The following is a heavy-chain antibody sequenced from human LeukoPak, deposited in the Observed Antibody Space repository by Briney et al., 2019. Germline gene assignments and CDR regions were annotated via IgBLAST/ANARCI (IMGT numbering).Heavy chain of an antibody. J-gene: IGHJ1*01. V-gene: IGHV4-39*01. CDR3: ARLLRDGDWGFPEYFQH. CDR2: IFHSGST. Sequence: PSETLSLTCTVSGASVSSGTYYWVWIRQPPGKGLEWIGSIFHSGSTFYNPSLKSRVTISIDTSKNQFSLKLSSVTAADTAVYYCARLLRDGDWGFPEYFQHWGQGTLVTVSS. D-gene: IGHD4-17*01. CDR1: GASVSSGTYY.